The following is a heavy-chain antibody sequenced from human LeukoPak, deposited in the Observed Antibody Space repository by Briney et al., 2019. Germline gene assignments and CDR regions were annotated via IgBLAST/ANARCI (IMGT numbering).Heavy chain of an antibody. J-gene: IGHJ5*02. Sequence: SETLSLTCTVSGGSISSYYWSWIRQPPGKGLEWIGYIYYSGSTNYNPSLKSRVAISVDTSKNQFSLKLSSVTAADTAVYYCARNHYGSGSYSPWGQGTLVTVSS. V-gene: IGHV4-59*01. CDR1: GGSISSYY. D-gene: IGHD3-10*01. CDR2: IYYSGST. CDR3: ARNHYGSGSYSP.